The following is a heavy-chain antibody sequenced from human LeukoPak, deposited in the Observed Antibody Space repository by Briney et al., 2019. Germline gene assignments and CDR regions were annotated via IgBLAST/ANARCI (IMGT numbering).Heavy chain of an antibody. D-gene: IGHD3-10*01. CDR2: INPNSGGT. CDR1: GYTFTGYY. CDR3: ARGSGERGSGSYLIAY. Sequence: ASVKVSCKASGYTFTGYYMHWVRQAPGQGLEWMGWINPNSGGTNYAQKFQGRVTMTRDTSISTAYMELRRLRSDDTAVYYCARGSGERGSGSYLIAYWGQGTLVTVSS. V-gene: IGHV1-2*02. J-gene: IGHJ4*02.